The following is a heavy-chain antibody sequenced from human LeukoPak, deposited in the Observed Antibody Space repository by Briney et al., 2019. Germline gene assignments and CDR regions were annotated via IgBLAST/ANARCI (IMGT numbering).Heavy chain of an antibody. J-gene: IGHJ4*02. Sequence: PSETLSLTCTVSGGSISSYYWSWIRQPPGKGLEWIGNIYYSGSTNYNPSLKSRVTISVDTSKNQFSLKLSSVTAADTAVYYCAREVVSAALSRYYFDYWGQGTLVTVSS. V-gene: IGHV4-59*01. CDR1: GGSISSYY. CDR3: AREVVSAALSRYYFDY. CDR2: IYYSGST. D-gene: IGHD2-15*01.